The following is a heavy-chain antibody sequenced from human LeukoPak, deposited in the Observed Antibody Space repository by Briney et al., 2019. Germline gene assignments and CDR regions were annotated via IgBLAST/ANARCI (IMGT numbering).Heavy chain of an antibody. CDR3: ARVNGDYDWVGAFDI. Sequence: GGSLRLSCAASGFTFSNYAMSWVRQAPGKGLEWVSAISGSGGSTYYADSVKGRFTISRDNSKNTLYVQMNSLRAEDTAVYYCARVNGDYDWVGAFDIWGQGTMVTVSS. D-gene: IGHD4-17*01. J-gene: IGHJ3*02. CDR1: GFTFSNYA. CDR2: ISGSGGST. V-gene: IGHV3-23*01.